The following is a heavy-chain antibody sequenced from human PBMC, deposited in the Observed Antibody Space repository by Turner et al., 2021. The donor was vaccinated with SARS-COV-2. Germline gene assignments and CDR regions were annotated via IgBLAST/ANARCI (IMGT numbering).Heavy chain of an antibody. D-gene: IGHD1-26*01. CDR3: VMSPRQVGATGDY. V-gene: IGHV4-4*07. Sequence: QVQLLESASGLVKPLETLSLTCTVSSGSIRNTYCSWIRQSAGRGLEWIGRLHSSGSTDYNPSLKSRVAMSLDTSKNQFSLNMTSVTFADTAVYYCVMSPRQVGATGDYWGQGTLVTVSS. J-gene: IGHJ4*02. CDR1: SGSIRNTY. CDR2: LHSSGST.